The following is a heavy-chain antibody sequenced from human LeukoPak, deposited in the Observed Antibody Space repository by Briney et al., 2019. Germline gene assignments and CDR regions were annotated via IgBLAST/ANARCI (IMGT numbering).Heavy chain of an antibody. J-gene: IGHJ4*02. CDR3: ARGRYTVTTWVDY. D-gene: IGHD4-17*01. Sequence: GGSLRLSCAASGFTFSSYAMHWVRQAPGKGLEWVAVISYDGSNKYYADSVKGRFTISRDNSKNTLYLQMNSLRAEDTAVYYCARGRYTVTTWVDYWGQGTLVTVSS. V-gene: IGHV3-30-3*01. CDR1: GFTFSSYA. CDR2: ISYDGSNK.